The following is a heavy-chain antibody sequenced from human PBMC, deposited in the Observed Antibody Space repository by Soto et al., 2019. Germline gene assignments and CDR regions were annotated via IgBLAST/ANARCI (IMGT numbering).Heavy chain of an antibody. CDR3: AKGQWELMH. Sequence: GGSLRLSCAASGFTFSSSAMTWVRQTPGKGLQWVSSIDSAFTTYYSDSLKGHFTISRDNSKNTVYLQMNSLRADDTAVYYCAKGQWELMHWGQGTLVTVSS. D-gene: IGHD1-26*01. CDR1: GFTFSSSA. V-gene: IGHV3-23*05. J-gene: IGHJ4*01. CDR2: IDSAFTT.